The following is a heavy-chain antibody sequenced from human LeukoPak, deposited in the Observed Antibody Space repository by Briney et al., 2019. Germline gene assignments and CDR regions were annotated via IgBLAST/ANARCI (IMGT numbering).Heavy chain of an antibody. J-gene: IGHJ4*02. CDR3: GRVDMAASKDY. V-gene: IGHV1-3*01. D-gene: IGHD5-24*01. CDR2: INAGNGNT. CDR1: GYTFTSYA. Sequence: ASVKVSCKASGYTFTSYAMHRVRQAPGQRLEWMGWINAGNGNTKYSQKLQGRVTMTTDTPTSTGYMELRSLTSDDTAIYYCGRVDMAASKDYWGQGTLVTVSS.